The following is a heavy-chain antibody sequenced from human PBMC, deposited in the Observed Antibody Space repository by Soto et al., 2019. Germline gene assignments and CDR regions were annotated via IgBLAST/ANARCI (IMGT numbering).Heavy chain of an antibody. CDR3: ARGGDVFEHGGVV. CDR1: GGSISSGGYS. CDR2: IYHSGST. Sequence: PSETLSLTCAVSGGSISSGGYSWSWIRQPPGKGLEWIGYIYHSGSTYYNPSLKSRVTISVDRSKNQFSLKLSSVTAADTAVYYCARGGDVFEHGGVVWGQGSLVTVSS. J-gene: IGHJ4*02. D-gene: IGHD2-8*02. V-gene: IGHV4-30-2*01.